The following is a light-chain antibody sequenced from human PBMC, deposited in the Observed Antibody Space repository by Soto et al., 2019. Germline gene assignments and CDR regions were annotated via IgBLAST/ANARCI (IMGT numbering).Light chain of an antibody. CDR3: QQSYSTPRT. Sequence: DIQMTQSPSSLSASVGDIVTITCRSSQSIRSYLNWYQQKPGKAPKLLIYAASSLESGVPSRFSGSGSGTDFTLTISSLQPEDCATYYCQQSYSTPRTFGQGTKVDIK. CDR2: AAS. V-gene: IGKV1-39*01. J-gene: IGKJ1*01. CDR1: QSIRSY.